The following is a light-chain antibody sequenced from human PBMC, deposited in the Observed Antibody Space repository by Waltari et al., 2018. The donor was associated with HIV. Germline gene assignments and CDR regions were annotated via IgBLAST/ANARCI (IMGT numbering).Light chain of an antibody. CDR3: CSYAGSGTFVV. Sequence: QSALTQSASVSGSPGQSITLSCSGTWSDIGSYDLVSWYKHFPGTAPKRILYDVNELPSGVSPRYSGSKSGNTASLVLSGLQSEDEADYYCCSYAGSGTFVVFGGGTRLTV. CDR1: WSDIGSYDL. CDR2: DVN. V-gene: IGLV2-23*02. J-gene: IGLJ3*02.